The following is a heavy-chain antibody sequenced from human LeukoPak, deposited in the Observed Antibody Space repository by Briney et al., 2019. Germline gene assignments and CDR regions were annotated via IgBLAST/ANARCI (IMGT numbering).Heavy chain of an antibody. J-gene: IGHJ6*02. CDR2: SRNKAHSYST. CDR1: GFTLSDHY. V-gene: IGHV3-72*01. Sequence: HPGGSLRLSCVDSGFTLSDHYMDWVRQAPGKGLEWVGRSRNKAHSYSTEYAASVKGRFTISRDESQKSLHLQMNSLKSEDTAVYYCVRGYHGLDVWDQGTTVTVSS. CDR3: VRGYHGLDV. D-gene: IGHD2-15*01.